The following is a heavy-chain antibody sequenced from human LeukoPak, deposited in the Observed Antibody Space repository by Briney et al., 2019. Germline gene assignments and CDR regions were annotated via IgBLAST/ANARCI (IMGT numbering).Heavy chain of an antibody. Sequence: SETLSLTCAVYGGSFSGYYWSWIRQPPGKGLEWIGEIKHSGSTNYNPSLKSRVTISVDTSKNQFSLKLSSVTAADTAVYYCARGTGSGTFDYWGQGTLVTVSS. J-gene: IGHJ4*02. D-gene: IGHD3-10*01. CDR1: GGSFSGYY. V-gene: IGHV4-34*01. CDR2: IKHSGST. CDR3: ARGTGSGTFDY.